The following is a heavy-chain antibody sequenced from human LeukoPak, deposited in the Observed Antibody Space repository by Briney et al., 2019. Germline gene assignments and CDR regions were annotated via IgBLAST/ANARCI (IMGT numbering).Heavy chain of an antibody. CDR3: AKDPYFDLPEGDY. CDR1: GFTFRSYW. V-gene: IGHV3-7*03. Sequence: GGSLRLSCAASGFTFRSYWMSWVRQAPGKGLEWVAKIKEDGSQKYYVDSVKGRFTISRDNSKNTLYLQMNSLRAEDTAVYYCAKDPYFDLPEGDYWGQGTLVTVSS. CDR2: IKEDGSQK. J-gene: IGHJ4*02. D-gene: IGHD3-9*01.